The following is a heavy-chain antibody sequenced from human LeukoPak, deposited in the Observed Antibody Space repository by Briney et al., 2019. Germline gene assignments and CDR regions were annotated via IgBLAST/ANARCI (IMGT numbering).Heavy chain of an antibody. Sequence: GGSLRLSCAASGFTFSSYAMHWVRQAPGKGLEWVAVISYDGSNKYYADSVKGRFTISRDNSKNTLYLQMNSLRAEDTAVYYCARVDSSGWYEFDYWGQGTLVTVTS. J-gene: IGHJ4*02. CDR3: ARVDSSGWYEFDY. V-gene: IGHV3-30*04. CDR1: GFTFSSYA. CDR2: ISYDGSNK. D-gene: IGHD6-19*01.